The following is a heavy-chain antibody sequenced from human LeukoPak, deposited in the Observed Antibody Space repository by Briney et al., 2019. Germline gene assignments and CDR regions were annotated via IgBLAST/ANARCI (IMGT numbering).Heavy chain of an antibody. V-gene: IGHV1-69*04. CDR3: ARDAQAAYYFDMDV. D-gene: IGHD2-15*01. J-gene: IGHJ6*02. CDR2: IIPILGIA. Sequence: ASVTVSCKASGGTFSSYAISWVRQAPGQGLEWMGRIIPILGIANYAQKFQGRVTITADKSTSTAYMELSRLRSEDTAVYYCARDAQAAYYFDMDVWGQGTTVTVSS. CDR1: GGTFSSYA.